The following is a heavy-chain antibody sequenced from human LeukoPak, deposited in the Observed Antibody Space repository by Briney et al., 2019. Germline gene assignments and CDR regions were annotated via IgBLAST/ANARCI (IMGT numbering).Heavy chain of an antibody. V-gene: IGHV4-34*01. CDR2: INHSGST. CDR1: GGSFSGYY. CDR3: ARVLLYYYDSSSWFDP. Sequence: SETLSLTCAVYGGSFSGYYWSWIRQPPGKGLEWIGEINHSGSTNYNPSLKSRVTISVDTSKSQFSLKLSSVTAADTAVYYCARVLLYYYDSSSWFDPWGQGTLVTVSS. J-gene: IGHJ5*02. D-gene: IGHD3-22*01.